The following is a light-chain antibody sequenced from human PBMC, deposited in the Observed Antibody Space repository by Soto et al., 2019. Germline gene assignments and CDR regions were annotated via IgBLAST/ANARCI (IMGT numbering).Light chain of an antibody. CDR3: QQNDNLPPLT. J-gene: IGKJ4*01. Sequence: DIQMTQSPSSLSASVGDRVTITCQASRDISNYLNWYQHKPGKVPKLLIYDASILETGVPSRFGGSGSGTDFTFTISSLQPEDVATYYCQQNDNLPPLTFGGGTKVEIK. CDR2: DAS. V-gene: IGKV1-33*01. CDR1: RDISNY.